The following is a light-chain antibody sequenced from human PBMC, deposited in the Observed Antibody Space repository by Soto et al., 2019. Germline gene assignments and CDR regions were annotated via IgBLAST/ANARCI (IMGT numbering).Light chain of an antibody. Sequence: EIVMTQSPATLSVSPGERATLPCRASQSISTNIAWYQQKPGQAPRLLIYGASTRATGTPARFSGSGSGTEFTLTINSLQSEDFAVYYCQQYHDWPPITFGGGTKVEI. J-gene: IGKJ4*01. CDR2: GAS. V-gene: IGKV3-15*01. CDR1: QSISTN. CDR3: QQYHDWPPIT.